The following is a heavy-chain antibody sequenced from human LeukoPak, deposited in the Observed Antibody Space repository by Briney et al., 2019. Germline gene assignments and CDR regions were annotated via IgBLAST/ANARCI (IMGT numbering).Heavy chain of an antibody. J-gene: IGHJ4*02. CDR3: ARGGGRNLDY. D-gene: IGHD1-14*01. Sequence: GGSLRLSCAASGFTFSSYWMNWVRQAPGKGLEWVANIKQGGSDKYYVDSVKGRFTVSRDNAKNSLYLQMNSLRAEDTAVYYCARGGGRNLDYWGQGTLVTVSS. V-gene: IGHV3-7*01. CDR1: GFTFSSYW. CDR2: IKQGGSDK.